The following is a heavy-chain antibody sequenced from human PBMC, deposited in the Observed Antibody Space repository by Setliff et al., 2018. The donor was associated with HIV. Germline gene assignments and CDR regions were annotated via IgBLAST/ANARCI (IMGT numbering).Heavy chain of an antibody. CDR3: ARVPRITTLRNAFDI. Sequence: SETLSLTCDVSGYSISSGYYWGWIRQPPGKGLEWIANIYHNGNTHYNPSVKSRVTISVDTSKNQFSLKLSSVTAADTATYYCARVPRITTLRNAFDIWGQGTMVTVSS. D-gene: IGHD3-3*01. CDR2: IYHNGNT. V-gene: IGHV4-38-2*01. CDR1: GYSISSGYY. J-gene: IGHJ3*02.